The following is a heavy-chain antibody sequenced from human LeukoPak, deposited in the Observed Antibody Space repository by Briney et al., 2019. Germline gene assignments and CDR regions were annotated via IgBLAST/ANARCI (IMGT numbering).Heavy chain of an antibody. Sequence: GGSLRLSCAASAFTFSSYSMNWVRQAPGKGLEWVSYISSSSSTIYYAGSVKGRFTISRDNAKNSLVLQMNSLRAEDTAVYYCARSRGSSGSYPFDYWGQGTLVSVSS. CDR2: ISSSSSTI. CDR3: ARSRGSSGSYPFDY. CDR1: AFTFSSYS. V-gene: IGHV3-48*01. D-gene: IGHD1-26*01. J-gene: IGHJ4*02.